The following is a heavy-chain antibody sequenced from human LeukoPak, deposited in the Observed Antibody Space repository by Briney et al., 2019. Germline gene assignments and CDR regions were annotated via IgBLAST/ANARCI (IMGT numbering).Heavy chain of an antibody. Sequence: PGGSLRLSCSASGFSFSTYAMTWVRQVPGKGLEWVSGISGSASRISYVDSVKGRFTTSRDNSKNTLYLQMSSLSAEDTAVYFCAKYAAVSGPNWLDSWGQGTLVIVSS. J-gene: IGHJ5*01. D-gene: IGHD3-3*01. CDR1: GFSFSTYA. CDR3: AKYAAVSGPNWLDS. CDR2: ISGSASRI. V-gene: IGHV3-23*01.